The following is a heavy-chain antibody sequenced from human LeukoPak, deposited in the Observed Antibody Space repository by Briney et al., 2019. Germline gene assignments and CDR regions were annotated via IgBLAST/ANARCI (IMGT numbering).Heavy chain of an antibody. D-gene: IGHD5-12*01. J-gene: IGHJ6*03. Sequence: GGSLRLSCAASGFTFSSYGMSWVRQAPGKGLEWVSAISGSGGSTYYADSVKGRFTISRDNSKNTLYLQMNSLRAEDTAVYYCAKGRVARYYYYYMDVWGKGTTVTISS. CDR2: ISGSGGST. V-gene: IGHV3-23*01. CDR1: GFTFSSYG. CDR3: AKGRVARYYYYYMDV.